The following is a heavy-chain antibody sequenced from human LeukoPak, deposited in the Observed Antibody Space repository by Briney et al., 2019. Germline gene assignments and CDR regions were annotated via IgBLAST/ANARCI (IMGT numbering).Heavy chain of an antibody. V-gene: IGHV1-24*01. D-gene: IGHD1-26*01. J-gene: IGHJ6*03. Sequence: ASVKVSCKVSGYTLTELSMHWVRQAPGKGLEWMGGFDPEDGETIYAQKFQGRVTMTEDTSTDTAYMELSSLRSEDTAVYYCATGGTGGYYYYYMDVWGKGTTVTVSS. CDR3: ATGGTGGYYYYYMDV. CDR1: GYTLTELS. CDR2: FDPEDGET.